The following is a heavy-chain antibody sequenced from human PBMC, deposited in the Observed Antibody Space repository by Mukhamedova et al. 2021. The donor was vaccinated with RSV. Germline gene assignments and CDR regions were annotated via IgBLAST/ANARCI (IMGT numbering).Heavy chain of an antibody. J-gene: IGHJ4*02. V-gene: IGHV3-23*01. D-gene: IGHD6-6*01. CDR2: MSAGSART. CDR3: AKAPYAYSSSGAYYFDN. Sequence: GKGLEWVSGMSAGSARTYYADSVEGRFTVSRDNSKNTLYLQMNSLRAEDTAVYYCAKAPYAYSSSGAYYFDNWGQGTLDTVSS.